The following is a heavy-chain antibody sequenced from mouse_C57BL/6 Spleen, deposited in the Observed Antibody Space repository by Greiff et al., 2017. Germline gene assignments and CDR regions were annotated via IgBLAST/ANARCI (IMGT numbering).Heavy chain of an antibody. J-gene: IGHJ4*01. CDR3: ARKDGIYAMDY. CDR2: IHPNSGST. V-gene: IGHV1-64*01. CDR1: GYTFTSYW. D-gene: IGHD1-1*01. Sequence: VQLQQPGAELVKPGASVKLSCKASGYTFTSYWMHWVKQRPGQGLEWIGMIHPNSGSTNYNEKFKSKATLTVDKSSSTAYMQLSSLTSEDSAVYYCARKDGIYAMDYWGQGTSVTVSS.